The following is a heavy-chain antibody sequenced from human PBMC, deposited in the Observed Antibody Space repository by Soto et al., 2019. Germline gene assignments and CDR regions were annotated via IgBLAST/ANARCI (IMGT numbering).Heavy chain of an antibody. CDR3: ARDGQWLAYDE. D-gene: IGHD6-19*01. CDR1: GFTFSSYS. Sequence: GGSLRLSCAASGFTFSSYSMNWVRQAPGKGLEWVSSISSSSSYIYYADSVKGRFTISRDNAKNSLYLQMNSLRAEDTAVYYCARDGQWLAYDEWGQRTLVTVSS. J-gene: IGHJ4*02. CDR2: ISSSSSYI. V-gene: IGHV3-21*01.